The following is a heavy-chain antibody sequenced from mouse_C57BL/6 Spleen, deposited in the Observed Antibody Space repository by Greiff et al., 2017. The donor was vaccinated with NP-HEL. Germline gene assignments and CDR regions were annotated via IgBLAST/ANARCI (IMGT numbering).Heavy chain of an antibody. Sequence: VQRVESGAELVKPGASVKLSCKASGYTFTEYTIHWVKQRSGQGLEWIGWFYPGSGSIKYNEKFKDKATLTADKSSSTVYMELSRLTSEDSAVYFCARQIYYGNYDWYFDVWGTGTTVTVSS. J-gene: IGHJ1*03. CDR3: ARQIYYGNYDWYFDV. CDR1: GYTFTEYT. D-gene: IGHD2-1*01. CDR2: FYPGSGSI. V-gene: IGHV1-62-2*01.